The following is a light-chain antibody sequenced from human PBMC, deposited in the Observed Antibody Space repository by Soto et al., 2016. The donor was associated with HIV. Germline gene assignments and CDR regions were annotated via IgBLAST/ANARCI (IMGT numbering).Light chain of an antibody. CDR3: FLWDITVNTRGV. J-gene: IGLJ2*01. V-gene: IGLV3-19*01. Sequence: SFELTQDPDVSVALGQTVKITCRGDSLRSYNPNWFQHKPRQAPTLVIHGDNNRPSGIPDRFSGAISEDTASLTISGAQAEDEADYYCFLWDITVNTRGVFGGGTKLTVL. CDR2: GDN. CDR1: SLRSYN.